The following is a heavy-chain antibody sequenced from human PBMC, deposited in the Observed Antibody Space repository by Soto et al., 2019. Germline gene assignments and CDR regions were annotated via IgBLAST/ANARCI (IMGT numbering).Heavy chain of an antibody. Sequence: QLQLQESGSGLVKPSQNLSLTCAVSGGSISGGNYSWSWIRQSPGKGLEWIGYIYQGRSTYYNPSLKSGVVISAYRCKNHFSLKLTSVTAADTAMYYCARVVDSYHSTGYYSEAKFDSWGQATLVTVSS. V-gene: IGHV4-30-2*06. CDR2: IYQGRST. D-gene: IGHD3-22*01. CDR3: ARVVDSYHSTGYYSEAKFDS. J-gene: IGHJ4*02. CDR1: GGSISGGNYS.